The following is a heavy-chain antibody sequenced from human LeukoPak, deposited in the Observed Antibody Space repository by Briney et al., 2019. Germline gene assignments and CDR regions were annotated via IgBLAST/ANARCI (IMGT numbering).Heavy chain of an antibody. CDR3: ARTVVAATPDYNWFDP. CDR1: GYTFTDYY. CDR2: INPNSGGT. Sequence: ASVKVSCKASGYTFTDYYMHWVRQAPGQGLEWMGWINPNSGGTYYARDFQGRVTMTRDTSISTAYMDLSRLRSDDTAVYYCARTVVAATPDYNWFDPWGQGTLVTVSS. J-gene: IGHJ5*02. D-gene: IGHD2-15*01. V-gene: IGHV1-2*02.